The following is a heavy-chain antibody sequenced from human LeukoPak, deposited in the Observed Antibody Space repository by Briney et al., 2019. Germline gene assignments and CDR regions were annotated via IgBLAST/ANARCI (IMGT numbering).Heavy chain of an antibody. J-gene: IGHJ5*02. Sequence: SETLSLTCTVSGGSISSYYWSWIRQPPGKGLEWIGYIYYSGSTNYNPSLKSRVPISVDTSKNQFSLKLSSVTAADTAVYYCARHYYYDPFDPWGQGTLVTVSS. V-gene: IGHV4-59*08. CDR3: ARHYYYDPFDP. D-gene: IGHD3-22*01. CDR1: GGSISSYY. CDR2: IYYSGST.